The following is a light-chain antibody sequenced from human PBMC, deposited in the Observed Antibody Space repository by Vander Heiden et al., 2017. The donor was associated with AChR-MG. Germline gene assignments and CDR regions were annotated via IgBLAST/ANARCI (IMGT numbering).Light chain of an antibody. CDR1: SLGDYY. CDR2: GKN. J-gene: IGLJ2*01. Sequence: SSALTQDPAVSVALGETVRITCQGDSLGDYYANWYQQMPGQAPVLVIFGKNNRPSGIPDRFSGSSSGNTASVTITGAQAEDEADYYCNSRDSSGDHVVFGGGTKLTVL. CDR3: NSRDSSGDHVV. V-gene: IGLV3-19*01.